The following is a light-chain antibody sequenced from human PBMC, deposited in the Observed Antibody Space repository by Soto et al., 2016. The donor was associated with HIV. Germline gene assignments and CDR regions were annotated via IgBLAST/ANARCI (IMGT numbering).Light chain of an antibody. CDR3: QAWDSSTGV. CDR2: QDI. Sequence: SYDLTQPPSVSVSPGQTASITCSGDKMGDKYACWYQQKPGQSPVLVIYQDINRPSGIPERFSGSNSGNTATLTISGTQALDEADYFCQAWDSSTGVFGGGTKLTVL. J-gene: IGLJ3*02. CDR1: KMGDKY. V-gene: IGLV3-1*01.